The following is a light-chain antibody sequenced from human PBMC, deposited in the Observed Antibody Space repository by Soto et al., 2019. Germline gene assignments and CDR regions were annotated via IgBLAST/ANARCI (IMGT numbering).Light chain of an antibody. J-gene: IGKJ1*01. Sequence: DIQMTQSPSTLSASVGDRVTITCRASQTIYDWLAWYQQKPGKAPKLLIYKTSNLQSGVPSRFSGSASGTDFTLTISSLQPDDFATYYCQQYNIYWTFVQGTKVEIK. V-gene: IGKV1-5*03. CDR3: QQYNIYWT. CDR1: QTIYDW. CDR2: KTS.